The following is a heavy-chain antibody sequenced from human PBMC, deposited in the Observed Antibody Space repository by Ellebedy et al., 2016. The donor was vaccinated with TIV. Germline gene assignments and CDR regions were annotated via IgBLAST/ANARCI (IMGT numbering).Heavy chain of an antibody. CDR2: INQDGSQK. CDR1: RFSFRSYW. CDR3: ARDGAYGDYSPGYYGMDV. J-gene: IGHJ6*02. D-gene: IGHD4-17*01. Sequence: GESLKISCAASRFSFRSYWMSWLRQAPGKGLEWVANINQDGSQKYYVDSVKGRFTISRDNGKNSVYLQMNSLRTEDTALYYCARDGAYGDYSPGYYGMDVWGQGATVTVSS. V-gene: IGHV3-7*03.